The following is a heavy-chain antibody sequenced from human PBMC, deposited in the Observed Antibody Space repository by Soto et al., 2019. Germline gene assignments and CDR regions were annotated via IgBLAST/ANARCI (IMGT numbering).Heavy chain of an antibody. Sequence: QVQLVQSGAEVKKPGASVKVSCKASGYTFTSYAMHWVRQAPGQRLEWMGWINAGNGNTKYSQKFQGRVTITRDTSASTAYMELSSLRSEDTAVYYCARDANPIQPSEAGWFDPWGQGTLVTVSS. V-gene: IGHV1-3*01. CDR3: ARDANPIQPSEAGWFDP. CDR1: GYTFTSYA. D-gene: IGHD5-18*01. J-gene: IGHJ5*02. CDR2: INAGNGNT.